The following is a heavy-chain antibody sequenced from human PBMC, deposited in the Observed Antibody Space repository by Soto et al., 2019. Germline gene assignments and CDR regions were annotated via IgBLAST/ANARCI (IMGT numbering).Heavy chain of an antibody. V-gene: IGHV1-18*01. CDR1: GYTFTSYG. J-gene: IGHJ4*02. CDR3: AREYGSESFAY. Sequence: QVQLVHSGAEVKKPGASVKVSCKASGYTFTSYGISWERQAAGQGLEWMGWISAYNGNTTYAQHLHGRVTMTTDTPTSTACMELRSLRSDDTAVYYCAREYGSESFAYWGQGTLVTVS. CDR2: ISAYNGNT. D-gene: IGHD3-10*01.